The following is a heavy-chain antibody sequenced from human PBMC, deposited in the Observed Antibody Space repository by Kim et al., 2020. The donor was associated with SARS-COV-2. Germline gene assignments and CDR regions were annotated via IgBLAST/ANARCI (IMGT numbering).Heavy chain of an antibody. Sequence: ASVNVSCKASGYTFTSYGISWVRQAPGQGLEWMGWISAYNGNTNYAQKLQGRVTMTTDTSTSTAYMELRSLRSDDTAVYYCARDNSYGDPTWVAYYYGMDVWGQGTTVTVSS. V-gene: IGHV1-18*01. D-gene: IGHD4-17*01. J-gene: IGHJ6*02. CDR1: GYTFTSYG. CDR3: ARDNSYGDPTWVAYYYGMDV. CDR2: ISAYNGNT.